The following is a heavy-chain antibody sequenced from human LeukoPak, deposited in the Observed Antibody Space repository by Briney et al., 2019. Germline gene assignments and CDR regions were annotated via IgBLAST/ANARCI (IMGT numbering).Heavy chain of an antibody. V-gene: IGHV1-69*04. CDR1: GGTFSSYA. CDR3: ARPGWDCSSTSCYPYYYYGMDV. CDR2: IIPILGIA. J-gene: IGHJ6*02. Sequence: SVKASCKASGGTFSSYAISWVRQAPGQGLEWMGRIIPILGIANYAQKFQGRVTITADKSTSTAYMELSSLRSEDTAVYYCARPGWDCSSTSCYPYYYYGMDVWGQGTTVTVSS. D-gene: IGHD2-2*01.